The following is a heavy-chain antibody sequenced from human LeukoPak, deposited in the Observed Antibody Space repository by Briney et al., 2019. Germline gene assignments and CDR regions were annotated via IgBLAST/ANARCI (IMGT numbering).Heavy chain of an antibody. V-gene: IGHV3-23*01. CDR2: LFGSGGGT. D-gene: IGHD2-15*01. Sequence: GGSLRLSCAASGFTFSNYAMNWVRQAPGKGLEWVSSLFGSGGGTFYADSVRGRFTISRDNSKNTLYLQMNSLRAEDSAVYYCAKDPRSDYCRGGYCYLDYWGQGTLVTVSS. J-gene: IGHJ4*02. CDR1: GFTFSNYA. CDR3: AKDPRSDYCRGGYCYLDY.